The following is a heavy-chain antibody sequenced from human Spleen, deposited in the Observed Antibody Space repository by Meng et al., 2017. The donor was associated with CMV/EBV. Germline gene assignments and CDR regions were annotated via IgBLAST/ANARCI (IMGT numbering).Heavy chain of an antibody. Sequence: GESLKISCVASGFTFSTYGMSWVRQAPGKGLEWVSVIRGSDGSTHYADSAKGRFTISRDNSKNTLFLQMNSLRADDTAVYYCAKDRCGSASCPVGMDVWGQGTTVTVSS. CDR1: GFTFSTYG. CDR3: AKDRCGSASCPVGMDV. D-gene: IGHD2-2*01. CDR2: IRGSDGST. V-gene: IGHV3-23*01. J-gene: IGHJ6*02.